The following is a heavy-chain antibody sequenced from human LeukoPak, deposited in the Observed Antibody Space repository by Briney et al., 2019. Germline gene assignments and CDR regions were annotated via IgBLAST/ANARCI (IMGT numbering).Heavy chain of an antibody. V-gene: IGHV3-33*06. J-gene: IGHJ4*02. CDR2: IWYDGSNK. CDR1: GFTFSSYG. D-gene: IGHD3-22*01. Sequence: SGGSLRLSCAASGFTFSSYGMHWVRQAPGKGLEWVAVIWYDGSNKYYADSVKGRFTISRDNSKNTLYLQMNSLRAEDTAVYYCAKAAGDDSSGYSYYFDYWGQGTLVTVSS. CDR3: AKAAGDDSSGYSYYFDY.